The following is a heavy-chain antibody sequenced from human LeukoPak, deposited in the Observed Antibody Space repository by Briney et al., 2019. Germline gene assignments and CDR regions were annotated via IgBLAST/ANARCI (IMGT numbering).Heavy chain of an antibody. CDR2: ISASGTLT. CDR3: ARETEMATIFGSSHYYFDY. J-gene: IGHJ4*02. Sequence: PGGSLRLSCAASGFSFSSYEMNWVRQAPGKGLEWISYISASGTLTYYADSVKGRFTISRDNAKNSLYLQMNSLRAEDTAVYYCARETEMATIFGSSHYYFDYWGQGTLVTVSS. V-gene: IGHV3-48*03. D-gene: IGHD5-24*01. CDR1: GFSFSSYE.